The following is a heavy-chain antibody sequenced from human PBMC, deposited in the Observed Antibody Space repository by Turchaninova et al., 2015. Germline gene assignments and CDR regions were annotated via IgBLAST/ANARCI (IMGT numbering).Heavy chain of an antibody. CDR1: GYSSPNNHH. V-gene: IGHV4-38-2*01. Sequence: QVQLRESGPGLMKPSETRPLTCAVSGYSSPNNHHWGRIRQPPGEGLEWIGSIWHSGTTYYNPSLQSRVTISLDTSKNLFSLKLSSVTAADTAIYYCARTNAFDNWGQGAVVTVSS. CDR3: ARTNAFDN. CDR2: IWHSGTT. J-gene: IGHJ3*02.